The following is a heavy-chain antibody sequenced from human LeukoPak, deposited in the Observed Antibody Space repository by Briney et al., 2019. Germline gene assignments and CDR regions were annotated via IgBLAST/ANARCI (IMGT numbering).Heavy chain of an antibody. CDR3: ARDLGYSYGYGY. V-gene: IGHV3-53*04. CDR2: IYSGGST. CDR1: GFTVSSNY. J-gene: IGHJ4*02. Sequence: GGSLRLSCAASGFTVSSNYMSRVRPAPGKGLEWVSVIYSGGSTYYADSVKGRFTISRHNSKNTLSLQRNSLRAEDTAVYYCARDLGYSYGYGYWGQGTLVTVSS. D-gene: IGHD5-18*01.